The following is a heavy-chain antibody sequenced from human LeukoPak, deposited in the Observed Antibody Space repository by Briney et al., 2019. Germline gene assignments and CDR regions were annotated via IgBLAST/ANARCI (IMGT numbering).Heavy chain of an antibody. Sequence: PGGSLRLSCAASGFTFSCYAMSWVRQAPGKGLGWVSTISGSGGSTYYAGSVEGRFTISRDNSKNTLYLQMNSLRAEDTAVYYCAKRVWYGSADYWGQGTLVTVS. CDR1: GFTFSCYA. J-gene: IGHJ4*02. V-gene: IGHV3-23*01. CDR3: AKRVWYGSADY. CDR2: ISGSGGST. D-gene: IGHD3-10*01.